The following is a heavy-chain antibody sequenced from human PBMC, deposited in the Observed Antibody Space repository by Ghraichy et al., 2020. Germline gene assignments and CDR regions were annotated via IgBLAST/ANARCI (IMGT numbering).Heavy chain of an antibody. J-gene: IGHJ2*01. V-gene: IGHV3-23*01. CDR3: AKDWGGYSSTFYWYFDL. CDR1: GFTFSTYA. D-gene: IGHD6-13*01. Sequence: GESLNISCAASGFTFSTYAMAWVRQAPGKGLEWVSVIIGSGGSTYYADSVKGRFTISRDNSKNTVYLQMNSLRAEDTAVYYCAKDWGGYSSTFYWYFDLWGRGTLVTVSS. CDR2: IIGSGGST.